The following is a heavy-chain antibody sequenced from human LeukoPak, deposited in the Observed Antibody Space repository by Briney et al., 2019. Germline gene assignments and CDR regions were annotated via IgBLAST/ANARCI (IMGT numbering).Heavy chain of an antibody. CDR3: ARKPRMVTAIGTTIDY. CDR1: GGSISSSSYY. CDR2: IYYSGST. Sequence: SETLSLTCTVSGGSISSSSYYWGWIRQPPGKGLEWIGSIYYSGSTYYNPSLKSRVTISVDTSKNQFSLKLSSVTAADTAVYYCARKPRMVTAIGTTIDYWGQGTLVTVSS. J-gene: IGHJ4*02. D-gene: IGHD2-21*02. V-gene: IGHV4-39*07.